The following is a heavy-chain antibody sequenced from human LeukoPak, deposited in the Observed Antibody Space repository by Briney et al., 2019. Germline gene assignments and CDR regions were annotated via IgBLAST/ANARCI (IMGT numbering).Heavy chain of an antibody. J-gene: IGHJ1*01. D-gene: IGHD5-18*01. CDR3: ARRGSREYFQH. Sequence: GESLKISCKGSGYIFTNYWIGWVRQMPGKGLEWMGIIYPGDSDTRYSPSFQGQVTISADKSVSTAYLQWSSLKASDSGIYYCARRGSREYFQHWGQGTLVTVSS. CDR2: IYPGDSDT. CDR1: GYIFTNYW. V-gene: IGHV5-51*01.